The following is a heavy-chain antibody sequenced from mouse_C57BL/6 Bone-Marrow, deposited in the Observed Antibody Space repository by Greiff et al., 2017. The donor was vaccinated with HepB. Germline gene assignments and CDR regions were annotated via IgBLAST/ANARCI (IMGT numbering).Heavy chain of an antibody. CDR1: GYTFTSYW. CDR3: ARDGNYGNWFAY. Sequence: QVHVKQPGAELVMPGASVKLSCKASGYTFTSYWMHWVKQRPGQGLEWIGEIDPSDSYTNYNQKFKGKSTLTVEKSSSTAYMQLSSLTSEDSAVYYFARDGNYGNWFAYWGQGTLLTVSA. CDR2: IDPSDSYT. D-gene: IGHD2-1*01. J-gene: IGHJ3*01. V-gene: IGHV1-69*01.